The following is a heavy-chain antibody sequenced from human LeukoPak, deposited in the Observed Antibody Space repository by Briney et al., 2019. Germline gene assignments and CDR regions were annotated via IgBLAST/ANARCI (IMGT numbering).Heavy chain of an antibody. CDR3: ARDSDYGDRDY. J-gene: IGHJ4*02. Sequence: GSLRLSCAASGFTVSSNYMSWVRQAPGKGLEWVSVIYSGGSTYYAGSVKGRFTISRDNSKNTLYLQMSSLRAEDTAVYYCARDSDYGDRDYWGQGTLVTVSS. V-gene: IGHV3-53*01. CDR2: IYSGGST. CDR1: GFTVSSNY. D-gene: IGHD4-17*01.